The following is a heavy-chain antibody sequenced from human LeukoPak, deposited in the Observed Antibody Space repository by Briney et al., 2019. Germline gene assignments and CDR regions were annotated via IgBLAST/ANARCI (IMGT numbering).Heavy chain of an antibody. Sequence: QSGGSLRLSCTGSGFVFSDYAITWLRQAPDKGLEWVGFIRRKDYGGTIEYAPSVRGRLTTSRDDSNSIAYLQMNSLRTEDTGVYYCSREVVVMTAGGPLWKRGHLYWGQGTLVTVSS. CDR2: IRRKDYGGTI. V-gene: IGHV3-49*03. J-gene: IGHJ4*02. CDR1: GFVFSDYA. CDR3: SREVVVMTAGGPLWKRGHLY. D-gene: IGHD3-16*02.